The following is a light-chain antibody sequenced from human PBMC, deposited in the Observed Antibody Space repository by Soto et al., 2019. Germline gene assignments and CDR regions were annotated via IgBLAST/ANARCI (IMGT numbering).Light chain of an antibody. J-gene: IGLJ1*01. CDR2: DVS. V-gene: IGLV2-14*03. CDR3: QSYDSSLSGHV. CDR1: SSDVGGYNY. Sequence: QSVLTQPASVSGSPGQSITISCTGTSSDVGGYNYVSWYQHHPGKAPKLMIYDVSNRPSGVSNRFPGSKSGTTASLAITGLQAEDEADYYCQSYDSSLSGHVFGTGTKSPS.